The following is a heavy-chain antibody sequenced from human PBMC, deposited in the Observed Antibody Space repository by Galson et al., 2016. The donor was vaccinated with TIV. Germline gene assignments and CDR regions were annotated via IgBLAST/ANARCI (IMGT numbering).Heavy chain of an antibody. J-gene: IGHJ4*02. CDR1: GFSLSTYGMS. CDR2: IDWDDDK. D-gene: IGHD3-3*01. V-gene: IGHV2-70*17. Sequence: PALVKPTQTLTLTCTFSGFSLSTYGMSVGWIRQPPGTALEWLARIDWDDDKFYNSSLKTRLTISKDISRNQVVLTMTNMDPVDTATYYFARAPISIFGLATSYYCDYWGQGTLVTVSS. CDR3: ARAPISIFGLATSYYCDY.